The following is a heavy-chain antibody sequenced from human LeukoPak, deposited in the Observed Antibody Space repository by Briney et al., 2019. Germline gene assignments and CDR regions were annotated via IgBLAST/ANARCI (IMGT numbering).Heavy chain of an antibody. CDR2: MNPNSGNT. V-gene: IGHV1-8*01. Sequence: GASVKVSCKASGYTFTSYDINWVRQATGQGLEWMGWMNPNSGNTGYAQKFQGGVTMTRNTSISTAYMELSSLRSEDTAVYYCARRLYHYYDILTGYPNDAFDIWGQGTMVTVSS. J-gene: IGHJ3*02. D-gene: IGHD3-9*01. CDR3: ARRLYHYYDILTGYPNDAFDI. CDR1: GYTFTSYD.